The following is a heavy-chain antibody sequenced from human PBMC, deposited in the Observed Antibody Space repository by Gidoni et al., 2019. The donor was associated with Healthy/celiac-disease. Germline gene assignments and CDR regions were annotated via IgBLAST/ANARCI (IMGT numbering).Heavy chain of an antibody. J-gene: IGHJ6*02. V-gene: IGHV3-9*01. Sequence: EVQLVASGGGLVQPGRSLRLSCAASGFTFDDYAMPWVRQAPGKGLEWVSGISWNSGSIGYADSVKGRFTISRDNAKNSLYLQMNSLRAEDTALYYCAKEPTNYYYYYGMDVWGQGTTVTVSS. CDR3: AKEPTNYYYYYGMDV. CDR1: GFTFDDYA. CDR2: ISWNSGSI.